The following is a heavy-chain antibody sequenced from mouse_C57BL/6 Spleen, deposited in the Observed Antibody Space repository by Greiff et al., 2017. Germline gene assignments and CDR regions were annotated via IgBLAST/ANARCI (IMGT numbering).Heavy chain of an antibody. CDR3: AKDTTVVGAMDY. V-gene: IGHV1-55*01. D-gene: IGHD1-1*01. CDR2: IYPGSGST. Sequence: QVHVKQPGAELVKPGASVKMSCKASGYTFTSYWITWVKQRPGQGLEWIGDIYPGSGSTNYNEKFKSKATLTVDTSSSTAYMQLSSLTSEDSAVYYCAKDTTVVGAMDYWGQGTSVTVSS. CDR1: GYTFTSYW. J-gene: IGHJ4*01.